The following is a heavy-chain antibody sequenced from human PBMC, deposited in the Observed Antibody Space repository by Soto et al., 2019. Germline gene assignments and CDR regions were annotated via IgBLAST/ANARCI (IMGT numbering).Heavy chain of an antibody. CDR2: IKQDGSEK. CDR1: GFTFSSYW. V-gene: IGHV3-7*01. D-gene: IGHD4-17*01. CDR3: ASGRDYGDYFDY. J-gene: IGHJ4*02. Sequence: EVQLVESGGGLVQPGGSLRLSCAASGFTFSSYWMSWVRQAPGKGLEWVANIKQDGSEKYYVDSVKGRFTISRDNAKNSLYLQMNSLRAQDTAVYYCASGRDYGDYFDYWGQGTLVTVSS.